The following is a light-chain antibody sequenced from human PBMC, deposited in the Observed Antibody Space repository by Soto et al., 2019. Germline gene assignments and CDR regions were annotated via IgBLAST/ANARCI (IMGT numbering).Light chain of an antibody. Sequence: QSALTQPPSASGSPGQSVTISCTGTSSDVGAYNYVSWYQQHAGKAPKLVIYEVTKRPSGVPDRFSGSKSANTASLTVSGLQAEDEADYYCSSFASSNTGVFGGGTKVNVL. V-gene: IGLV2-8*01. J-gene: IGLJ3*02. CDR2: EVT. CDR1: SSDVGAYNY. CDR3: SSFASSNTGV.